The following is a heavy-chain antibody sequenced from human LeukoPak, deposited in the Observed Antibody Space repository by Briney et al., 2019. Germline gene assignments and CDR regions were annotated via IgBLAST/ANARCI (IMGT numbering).Heavy chain of an antibody. J-gene: IGHJ4*02. CDR3: ARHGLGGYSLYLDD. Sequence: PSETLSLTCTVSGGSIRSYSWSWIRQPPGKGLEWIGYMYYSGNTNYNPSLKSRVTISVDTSKNQFSLNLSSVSSADTAVYYCARHGLGGYSLYLDDWGQGTLVTVSS. D-gene: IGHD4-11*01. V-gene: IGHV4-59*01. CDR2: MYYSGNT. CDR1: GGSIRSYS.